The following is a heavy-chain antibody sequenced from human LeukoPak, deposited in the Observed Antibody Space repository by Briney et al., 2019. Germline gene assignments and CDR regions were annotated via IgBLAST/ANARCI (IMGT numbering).Heavy chain of an antibody. Sequence: ASVKVSCKTSGYTSSTYDINWVRHAAGQGLEWMGWINPNSGNTCIAQKFHGRATITRDTSITTAYLELSSLRSEDTAVYYCARAIRYQLLSDYWGQGTLVTVSS. CDR3: ARAIRYQLLSDY. CDR2: INPNSGNT. D-gene: IGHD2-2*01. V-gene: IGHV1-8*03. J-gene: IGHJ4*02. CDR1: GYTSSTYD.